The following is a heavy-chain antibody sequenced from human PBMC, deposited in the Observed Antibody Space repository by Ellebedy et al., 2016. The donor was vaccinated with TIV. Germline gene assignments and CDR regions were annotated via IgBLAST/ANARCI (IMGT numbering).Heavy chain of an antibody. CDR1: GFTFTSHA. CDR2: ISMSGNTT. D-gene: IGHD3-16*01. Sequence: GESLKISCSVSGFTFTSHAMNWVRQAPGKGLEWVAAISMSGNTTYYVDSVKGRFTVSRDNSKDTLYLEMNSLRAEDTALYYCAKAMTRVPGRGNNWFDSWGQGTQVTVSS. V-gene: IGHV3-23*05. J-gene: IGHJ5*01. CDR3: AKAMTRVPGRGNNWFDS.